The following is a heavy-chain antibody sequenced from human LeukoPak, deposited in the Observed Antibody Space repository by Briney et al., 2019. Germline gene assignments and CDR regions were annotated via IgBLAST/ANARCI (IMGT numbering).Heavy chain of an antibody. CDR2: IYTSGST. V-gene: IGHV4-61*02. CDR3: AREHYDILTGYPDYFDY. J-gene: IGHJ4*02. D-gene: IGHD3-9*01. CDR1: GGSISSGSYY. Sequence: SETLSLTCTVSGGSISSGSYYWSWIRQPAGKGLEWIGRIYTSGSTNYNPPLKSRVTISVDTSKNQFSLKLSSVTAADTAVYYCAREHYDILTGYPDYFDYWGQGTLVTVSS.